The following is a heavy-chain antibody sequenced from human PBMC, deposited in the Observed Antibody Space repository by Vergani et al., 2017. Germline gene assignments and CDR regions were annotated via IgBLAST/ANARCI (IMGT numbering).Heavy chain of an antibody. D-gene: IGHD3-10*01. Sequence: EVQLVESGGGLVKPGGSLRLSCAASGFTFSSYAMSWVRQAPGKGLEWVSSVRGSSAIPYYADSVKGRFTISRDKSKNTLYLQMTSLSAEDTAVYYCANGSSRVTWHYFDYWGQGTMVTVSS. J-gene: IGHJ4*02. CDR2: VRGSSAIP. V-gene: IGHV3-23*04. CDR1: GFTFSSYA. CDR3: ANGSSRVTWHYFDY.